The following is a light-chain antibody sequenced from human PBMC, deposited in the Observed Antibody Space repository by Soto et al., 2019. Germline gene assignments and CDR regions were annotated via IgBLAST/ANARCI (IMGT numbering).Light chain of an antibody. CDR3: QQYSTWPLT. CDR2: GAS. CDR1: QTVYNN. V-gene: IGKV3-15*01. J-gene: IGKJ4*01. Sequence: EIVMTQSPATLSVSPGERATLSCRASQTVYNNLAWYQQKPGQPPRLLIYGASARATGIPARFIGSGSGTEFTLTISSLQSEDFAVYYCQQYSTWPLTFGGGTKVEIK.